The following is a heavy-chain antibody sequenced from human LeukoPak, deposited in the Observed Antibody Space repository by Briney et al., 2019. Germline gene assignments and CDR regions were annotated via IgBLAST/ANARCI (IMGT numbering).Heavy chain of an antibody. CDR1: GVSISSSSYY. D-gene: IGHD2-2*01. V-gene: IGHV4-39*07. Sequence: SETLSLTCTVSGVSISSSSYYWGWIRQPPGKGLEWIGSIYYSGSTYYNPSLKSRVTISVDTSKNQFSLKLSSVTAADTAVYYCARGKKRSGCSTPSCYASSYYYYYMDVWGKGTTVTVSS. CDR3: ARGKKRSGCSTPSCYASSYYYYYMDV. J-gene: IGHJ6*03. CDR2: IYYSGST.